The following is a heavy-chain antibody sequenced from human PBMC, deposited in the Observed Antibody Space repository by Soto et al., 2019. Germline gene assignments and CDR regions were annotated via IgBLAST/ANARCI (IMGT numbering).Heavy chain of an antibody. V-gene: IGHV3-30*04. CDR2: ITHDGSQK. CDR3: ARGCVNVDCYPPFDY. CDR1: GFTFRSYA. D-gene: IGHD2-21*02. Sequence: GGSLRLTCGVSGFTFRSYAMYWVRQAPGKGLEWVAVITHDGSQKYYADYVKGRFTISRDNSKNTLYLHLNSVTPEDTAVYFCARGCVNVDCYPPFDYWGQGTSVTVSS. J-gene: IGHJ4*02.